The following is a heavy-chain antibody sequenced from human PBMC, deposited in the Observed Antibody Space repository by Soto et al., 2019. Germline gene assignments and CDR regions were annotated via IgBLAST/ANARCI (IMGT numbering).Heavy chain of an antibody. D-gene: IGHD2-2*01. CDR1: GLSVSGNY. CDR2: IYIGGST. Sequence: GGSLRLSCAASGLSVSGNYMTWVRQAPGKGLEWVSVIYIGGSTDYADSVKGRFTISRDNSKNTLYLQMNSLRAEDTAVYYCARYCSITSCHYPRAFDVWGQGTKVTVSS. J-gene: IGHJ3*01. CDR3: ARYCSITSCHYPRAFDV. V-gene: IGHV3-66*01.